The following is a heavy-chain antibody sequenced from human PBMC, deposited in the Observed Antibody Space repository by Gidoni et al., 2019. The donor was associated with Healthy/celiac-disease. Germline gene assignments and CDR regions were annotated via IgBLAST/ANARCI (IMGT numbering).Heavy chain of an antibody. CDR3: ARGRGFPLYSSSWYDY. CDR2: MNPNSGNT. J-gene: IGHJ4*02. D-gene: IGHD6-13*01. Sequence: ATGQGLEWMGWMNPNSGNTGYAQKFQGRVTMTRNTSISTAYMELSSLRSEDTAVYYCARGRGFPLYSSSWYDYWGQGTLVTVSS. V-gene: IGHV1-8*01.